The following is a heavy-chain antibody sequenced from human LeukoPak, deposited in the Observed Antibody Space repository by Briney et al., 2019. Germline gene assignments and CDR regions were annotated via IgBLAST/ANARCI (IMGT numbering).Heavy chain of an antibody. CDR3: ARVYCSSTSCYSWFDP. Sequence: SETLSLTCAVYGGSFSGYYWSWIRQPPGKGLEWIGEINHSGSTNYNPSHKSRVTISVDTSKNQFSLKLSSVTAADTAVYYCARVYCSSTSCYSWFDPWGQGTLVTVSS. D-gene: IGHD2-2*01. V-gene: IGHV4-34*01. J-gene: IGHJ5*02. CDR2: INHSGST. CDR1: GGSFSGYY.